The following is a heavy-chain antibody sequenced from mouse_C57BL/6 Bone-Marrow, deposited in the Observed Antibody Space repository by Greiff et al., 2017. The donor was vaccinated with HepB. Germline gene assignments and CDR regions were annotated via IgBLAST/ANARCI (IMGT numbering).Heavy chain of an antibody. V-gene: IGHV5-9-1*02. D-gene: IGHD1-1*01. J-gene: IGHJ4*01. CDR2: ISSGGDYI. CDR1: GFTFSSYA. CDR3: TRSLYYGSSPYAMDY. Sequence: EVKLMESGEGLVKPGGSLKLSCAASGFTFSSYAMSWVRQTPEKRLEWVAYISSGGDYIYYADTVKGRFTISRDNARNTLYLQMSSLKSEDTAMYYCTRSLYYGSSPYAMDYWGQGTSVTVSS.